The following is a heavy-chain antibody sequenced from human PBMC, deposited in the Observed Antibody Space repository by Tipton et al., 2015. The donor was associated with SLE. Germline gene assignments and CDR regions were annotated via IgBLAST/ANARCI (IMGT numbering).Heavy chain of an antibody. V-gene: IGHV3-7*04. J-gene: IGHJ4*02. D-gene: IGHD6-19*01. CDR1: GFTFTTYW. Sequence: SLRLSCAASGFTFTTYWMTWVRQAPGQGLEWVANIKEDGSEKYYVDSVKGRFTISRDNAKNSLYLQMNSLRAEDTAVYYCAGGEQWLVGDYWGQGTLVTVSS. CDR2: IKEDGSEK. CDR3: AGGEQWLVGDY.